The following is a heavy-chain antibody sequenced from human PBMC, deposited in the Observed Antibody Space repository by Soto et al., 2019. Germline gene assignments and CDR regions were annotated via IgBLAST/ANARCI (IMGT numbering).Heavy chain of an antibody. D-gene: IGHD6-13*01. CDR1: CGSISSGGYY. CDR2: IYYSGST. J-gene: IGHJ4*02. V-gene: IGHV4-31*03. CDR3: ARNSSSWYYVDY. Sequence: QVQLQESGPGLVKPSQTLSLTCTVSCGSISSGGYYWSWIRQHPGKGLEWIGYIYYSGSTYYNPSLNSRVTISVDTSKNQFSLKLSSVTAADTAVYYCARNSSSWYYVDYWGKGTLVTVSS.